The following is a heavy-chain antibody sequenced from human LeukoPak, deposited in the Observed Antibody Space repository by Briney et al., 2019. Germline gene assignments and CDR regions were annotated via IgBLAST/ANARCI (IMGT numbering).Heavy chain of an antibody. Sequence: GASVKVSCKASGYTFTDYFMHWVRQDPGQGLEWMGWINPNSGGTHYAQKFQGRVTMTRDTSISTAYMELSRLRSDDTAVYYCARDPGYSSPRGDYWGQGTLVTVSS. CDR1: GYTFTDYF. D-gene: IGHD5-18*01. CDR3: ARDPGYSSPRGDY. CDR2: INPNSGGT. J-gene: IGHJ4*02. V-gene: IGHV1-2*02.